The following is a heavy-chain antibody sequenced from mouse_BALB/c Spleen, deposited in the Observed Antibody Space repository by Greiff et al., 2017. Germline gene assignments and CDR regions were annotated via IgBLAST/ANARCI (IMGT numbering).Heavy chain of an antibody. Sequence: VQLKESGAELVKPGASVKLSCTASGFNIKDTYMHWVKQRPEQGLEWIGRIDPANGNTKYDPKFQGKATITADTSSNTAYLQLSSLTSEDTAVYYCARWRYGYGAMDYWGQGTSVTVSS. J-gene: IGHJ4*01. D-gene: IGHD2-14*01. CDR2: IDPANGNT. CDR1: GFNIKDTY. CDR3: ARWRYGYGAMDY. V-gene: IGHV14-3*02.